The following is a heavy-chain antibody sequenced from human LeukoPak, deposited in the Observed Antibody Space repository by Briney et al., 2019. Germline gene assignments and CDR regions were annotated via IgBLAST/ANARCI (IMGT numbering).Heavy chain of an antibody. CDR3: ARGGYYGSGNDFRFDP. J-gene: IGHJ5*02. Sequence: SETLSLTCAVYGGSFSGYYWSWIRQPPGKGLEWIGEINHSGSTNYNPSLKSRVTISVDTPKNQFSLKLSSVTAADTAVYYCARGGYYGSGNDFRFDPWGQGTLVTVSS. D-gene: IGHD3-10*01. V-gene: IGHV4-34*01. CDR1: GGSFSGYY. CDR2: INHSGST.